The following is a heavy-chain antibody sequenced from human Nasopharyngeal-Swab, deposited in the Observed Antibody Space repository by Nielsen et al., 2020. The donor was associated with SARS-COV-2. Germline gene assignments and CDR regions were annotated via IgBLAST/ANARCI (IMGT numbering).Heavy chain of an antibody. D-gene: IGHD4-23*01. CDR1: GFTFSSYA. CDR2: INHSGTT. Sequence: GSLRLSCAASGFTFSSYAMSWIRQPPGKGLEWIGEINHSGTTNYNPSLKSRVTISVDTSKNQFSLKLSSVTAADTAVYYCARAGDYGGNHDFDYWGQGTLVTVSS. J-gene: IGHJ4*02. CDR3: ARAGDYGGNHDFDY. V-gene: IGHV4-34*01.